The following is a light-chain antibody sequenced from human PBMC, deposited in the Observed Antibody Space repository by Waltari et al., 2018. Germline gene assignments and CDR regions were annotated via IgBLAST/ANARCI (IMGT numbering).Light chain of an antibody. CDR2: RNT. J-gene: IGLJ3*02. CDR3: QSFDSSLSASV. V-gene: IGLV1-40*01. Sequence: QSVLTQPPSISGAPGQKVTIPCTGGSSNFGAGYDVHWYQQFPGAAPELRIFRNTNRASVVPVRFSASKSGTSASLAIVGLQSEDEGVYYCQSFDSSLSASVFGGGTKLTVL. CDR1: SSNFGAGYD.